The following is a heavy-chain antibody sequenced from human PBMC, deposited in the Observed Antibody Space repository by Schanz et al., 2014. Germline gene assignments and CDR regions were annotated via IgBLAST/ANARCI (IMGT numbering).Heavy chain of an antibody. D-gene: IGHD3-10*01. J-gene: IGHJ4*02. CDR1: GFTFSDHY. CDR3: VVWFGGVRNS. V-gene: IGHV3-72*01. CDR2: SKNKAARYTT. Sequence: EVQLVESGGGLVQPGGSLRLSCAASGFTFSDHYMEWVRQAPGKGLEWVGRSKNKAARYTTEYAASVRGRFTISRDDSKTSLSLQMTXXXXXETAVYYCVVWFGGVRNSWGQGTLVTVSS.